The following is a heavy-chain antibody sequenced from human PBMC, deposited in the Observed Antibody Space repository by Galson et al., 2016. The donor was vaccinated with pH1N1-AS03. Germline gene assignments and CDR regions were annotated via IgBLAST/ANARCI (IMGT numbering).Heavy chain of an antibody. D-gene: IGHD4-17*01. CDR3: VRDFYGDVFGY. Sequence: CAISGDSVSNDIAAWNWIRQSPSRGLEWLGRTYYRSRWYNDYAPSLSSRVSFTADTSKNQFSLHLTSVTPEDSATYFCVRDFYGDVFGYWGQGTLVTVSS. V-gene: IGHV6-1*01. CDR1: GDSVSNDIAA. CDR2: TYYRSRWYN. J-gene: IGHJ4*02.